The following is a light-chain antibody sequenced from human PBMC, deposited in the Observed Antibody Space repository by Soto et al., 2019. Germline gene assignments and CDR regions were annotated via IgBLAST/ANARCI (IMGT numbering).Light chain of an antibody. CDR1: SSDVGGYNY. Sequence: QSALTQPPSASGSPGQSVTISCTGTSSDVGGYNYVSWYQQHPGEAPKLMIYEVSKRPSGVPDRFSGSKSGNTASLTVSGLQADDEADYYCSSYAGYNVLFGGGTKLTVL. J-gene: IGLJ2*01. V-gene: IGLV2-8*01. CDR3: SSYAGYNVL. CDR2: EVS.